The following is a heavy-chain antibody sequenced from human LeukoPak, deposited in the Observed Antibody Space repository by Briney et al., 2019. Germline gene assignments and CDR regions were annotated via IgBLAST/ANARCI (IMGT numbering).Heavy chain of an antibody. Sequence: SQTLSLTCTVSGGSISSGGYYWSWIRQHPGTGLEWIGYIYYSGSTYYNPSLKSRVTISVDTSKNQFSLKLSSVTAADTAVYYCARWHSTVVTAFDYWGQGTLVTVSS. D-gene: IGHD4-23*01. V-gene: IGHV4-31*03. CDR2: IYYSGST. CDR1: GGSISSGGYY. J-gene: IGHJ4*02. CDR3: ARWHSTVVTAFDY.